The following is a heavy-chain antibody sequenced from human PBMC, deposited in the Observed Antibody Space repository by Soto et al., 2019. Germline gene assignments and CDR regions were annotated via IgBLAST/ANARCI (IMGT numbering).Heavy chain of an antibody. CDR3: ARGRYGDS. V-gene: IGHV1-18*01. J-gene: IGHJ4*02. Sequence: QVHLVQSGAEVKKPGASVKVSCKASGYTFTSYGITWVRQAPGQGLGWMGWISAHNGNTDYAQKLQGRVIVTRDASTSTAYMELRSLISDDTAVYYCARGRYGDSWGQGALVPVSS. CDR2: ISAHNGNT. D-gene: IGHD1-1*01. CDR1: GYTFTSYG.